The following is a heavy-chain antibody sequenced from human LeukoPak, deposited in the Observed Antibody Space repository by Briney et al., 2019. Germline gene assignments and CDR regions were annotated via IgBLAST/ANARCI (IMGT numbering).Heavy chain of an antibody. CDR2: ISSSSSTI. Sequence: GGSLRLSCAASGFTFSSYSMNWVRQAPGKVLEWVSYISSSSSTIYYADSVKGRFTISRDNAKNSLYLQMNSLRAEDTAVYYCAREYSSSSGGLDYWGQGTLVTVSS. V-gene: IGHV3-48*01. D-gene: IGHD6-6*01. CDR1: GFTFSSYS. J-gene: IGHJ4*02. CDR3: AREYSSSSGGLDY.